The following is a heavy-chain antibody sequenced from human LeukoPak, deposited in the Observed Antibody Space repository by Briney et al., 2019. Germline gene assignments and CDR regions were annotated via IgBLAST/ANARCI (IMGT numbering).Heavy chain of an antibody. V-gene: IGHV3-48*01. J-gene: IGHJ4*02. Sequence: GGSLRLSCAASGFTFDGYGMTWVRQAPGKGLEWLSYISSSSSTIYYADSVKGRFTISRDNAKNSLYLQMNSLRAEDTAVYYCARDSMFAWNDVGYWGQGTLVTVSS. D-gene: IGHD1-1*01. CDR3: ARDSMFAWNDVGY. CDR2: ISSSSSTI. CDR1: GFTFDGYG.